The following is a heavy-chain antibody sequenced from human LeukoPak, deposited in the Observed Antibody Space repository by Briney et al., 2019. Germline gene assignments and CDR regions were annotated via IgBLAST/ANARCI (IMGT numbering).Heavy chain of an antibody. CDR1: GFTFSSYA. CDR3: ARGTTDILTGYYYYGMDV. V-gene: IGHV3-23*01. D-gene: IGHD3-9*01. Sequence: GGSLRLSCAASGFTFSSYAMSWVRQAPGKGLEWFSAISGSGGSTYYADSVKGRFTISRDTSKNTVYLQMNSLRAEDTAVYHCARGTTDILTGYYYYGMDVRGQGTTVTVSS. CDR2: ISGSGGST. J-gene: IGHJ6*02.